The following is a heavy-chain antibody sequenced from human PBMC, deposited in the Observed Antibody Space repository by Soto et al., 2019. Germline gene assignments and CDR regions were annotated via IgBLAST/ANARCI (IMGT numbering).Heavy chain of an antibody. CDR3: VRDGGSTYSNDGFFDS. CDR2: IGGHTSTM. V-gene: IGHV3-48*02. Sequence: XGSMRISCSSAGVTFNTYCLNWVRKAPGMGLDWVSYIGGHTSTMFHADSVKGRFSISRDNGKNSLYLQMNSLRDEDTAIYYCVRDGGSTYSNDGFFDSWGQGIRGTVSS. J-gene: IGHJ4*03. D-gene: IGHD2-15*01. CDR1: GVTFNTYC.